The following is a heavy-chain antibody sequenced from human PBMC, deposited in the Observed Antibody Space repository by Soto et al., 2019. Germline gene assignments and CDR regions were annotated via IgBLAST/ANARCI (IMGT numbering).Heavy chain of an antibody. CDR3: ARVGYSSSWFGPFDY. CDR1: GFTFSSYS. Sequence: GGSLRLSCAASGFTFSSYSMNWVRQAPGKGLEWVSSISSSSSYIYYADSVKGRFTISRDNAKNSLYLQMNSLRAEDTAVYYCARVGYSSSWFGPFDYWGQGTLVTVSS. V-gene: IGHV3-21*01. CDR2: ISSSSSYI. J-gene: IGHJ4*02. D-gene: IGHD6-13*01.